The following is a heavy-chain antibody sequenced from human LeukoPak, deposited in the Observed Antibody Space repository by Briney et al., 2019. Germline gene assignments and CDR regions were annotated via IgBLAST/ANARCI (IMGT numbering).Heavy chain of an antibody. CDR3: ARDLAFITMVRGVPTYYYYYGVDV. D-gene: IGHD3-10*01. CDR1: GFTFHKCW. Sequence: GGSLRLSCAASGFTFHKCWMSWVRQAPGKGLEWVANVKLDGSDEYYVDSVKGRFTISRDNAKNSLYLQMYSLRAEDTAVYYCARDLAFITMVRGVPTYYYYYGVDVWGQGTTVTVSS. V-gene: IGHV3-7*01. CDR2: VKLDGSDE. J-gene: IGHJ6*02.